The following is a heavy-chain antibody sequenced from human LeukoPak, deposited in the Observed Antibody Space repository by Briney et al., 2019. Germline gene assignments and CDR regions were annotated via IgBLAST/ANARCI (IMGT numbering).Heavy chain of an antibody. D-gene: IGHD1-26*01. CDR3: AKDTGRLLGATTRFDP. V-gene: IGHV3-21*04. CDR2: TSSSSSYI. CDR1: GFTFSSYS. J-gene: IGHJ5*02. Sequence: PGGSLRLSCAASGFTFSSYSMNWVRQAPGKGLEWVSSTSSSSSYIYYADSVKGRFTISRDNAKNSPYLQMNSLRAEDTALYYCAKDTGRLLGATTRFDPWGQGTLVTVSS.